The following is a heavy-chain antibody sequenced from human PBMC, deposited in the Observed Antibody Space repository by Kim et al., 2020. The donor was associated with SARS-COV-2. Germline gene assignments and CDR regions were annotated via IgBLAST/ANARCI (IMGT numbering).Heavy chain of an antibody. D-gene: IGHD6-19*01. J-gene: IGHJ4*02. CDR2: IYPGDSDT. V-gene: IGHV5-51*01. CDR3: ARGIGQWLVRRLGFDY. Sequence: GESLKISCKGSGYSFTSYWIGWVRQMPGKGLEWMGIIYPGDSDTRYSPSFQGQVTISADKSISTAYLQWSSLKASDTAMYYCARGIGQWLVRRLGFDYWGQGTLVTVSS. CDR1: GYSFTSYW.